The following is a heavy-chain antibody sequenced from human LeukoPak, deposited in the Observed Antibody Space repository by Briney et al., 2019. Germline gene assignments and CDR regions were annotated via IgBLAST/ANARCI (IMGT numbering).Heavy chain of an antibody. D-gene: IGHD1-26*01. CDR2: ISGSGGST. J-gene: IGHJ4*02. V-gene: IGHV3-23*01. Sequence: GGSLRLSCAASGFTFSSYAMSWVRQAPGKGLEWVSAISGSGGSTYYADSVKGRFTISRDNSKNTLYLQMNSLRAEDTAVYYCANNLGAASVPFDYWGQGTLVTVSS. CDR3: ANNLGAASVPFDY. CDR1: GFTFSSYA.